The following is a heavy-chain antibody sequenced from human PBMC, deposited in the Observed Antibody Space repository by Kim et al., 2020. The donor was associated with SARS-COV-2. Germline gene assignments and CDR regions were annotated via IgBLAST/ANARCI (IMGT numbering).Heavy chain of an antibody. J-gene: IGHJ4*02. V-gene: IGHV3-23*01. D-gene: IGHD6-13*01. CDR1: GFTFSSYA. CDR3: AKNSRAAADTREDY. CDR2: LSGSGATT. Sequence: GGSLRLSCAASGFTFSSYAMSWVRQAPGKGLEWVSALSGSGATTYYADSVKGRFTISRDNPNYTLYLQMNNLRAEDTAVYYCAKNSRAAADTREDYWGQGTLVTVSS.